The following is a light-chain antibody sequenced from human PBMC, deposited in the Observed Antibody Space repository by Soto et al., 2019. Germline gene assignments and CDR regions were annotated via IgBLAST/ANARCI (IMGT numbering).Light chain of an antibody. CDR2: GVS. CDR1: SSDVGGYNH. CDR3: CSYTSLSNVV. J-gene: IGLJ2*01. Sequence: QSVLTQPASVSGSPGQSITISCTGTSSDVGGYNHVSWYQHPPGKAPKLILFGVSDRPSGVSHRFSGSKSGNTASLTISGLQAEDDDDYYSCSYTSLSNVVLRGVTKVTVL. V-gene: IGLV2-14*01.